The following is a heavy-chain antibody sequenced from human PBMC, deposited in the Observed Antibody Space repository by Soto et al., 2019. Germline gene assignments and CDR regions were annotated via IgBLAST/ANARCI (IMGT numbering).Heavy chain of an antibody. Sequence: LKISCKGSGYTFTNYWIGWVRQMPGKGLEWMGIIYPGDSDTKYNPSFQGQVTISADKSITTTYLRWTSLKASDTAIYYCAASIFYYGMDVWGQGTTVTVTS. CDR3: AASIFYYGMDV. V-gene: IGHV5-51*01. CDR1: GYTFTNYW. J-gene: IGHJ6*02. CDR2: IYPGDSDT.